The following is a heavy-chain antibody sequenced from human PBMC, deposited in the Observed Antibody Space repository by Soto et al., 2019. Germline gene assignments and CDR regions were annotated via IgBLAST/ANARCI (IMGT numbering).Heavy chain of an antibody. J-gene: IGHJ4*02. CDR3: AKDSWYFDL. CDR2: IDTSGSST. D-gene: IGHD6-13*01. V-gene: IGHV3-74*01. CDR1: GFIFTNFW. Sequence: PGGSLRLSCEASGFIFTNFWMHWVRQVPGKGLAWVSRIDTSGSSTSYVDSVKGRFTISRDNAKNTVSLQMNSLRAEDTGVYYCAKDSWYFDLWSQGSLVTVSS.